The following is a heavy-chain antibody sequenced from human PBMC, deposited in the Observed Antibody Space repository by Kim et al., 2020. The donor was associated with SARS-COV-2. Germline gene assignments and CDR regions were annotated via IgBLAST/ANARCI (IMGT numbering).Heavy chain of an antibody. J-gene: IGHJ6*02. Sequence: GGSLRLSCAASAFSFRNYDMNWVRQAPGKGLEWVALICCDGGNRDHVDSVKGRFTISRDNSKNTLFLQMNSVRAEDTAVYYCCAAGGGDPCDLDVWGQGTTVTVSS. D-gene: IGHD3-16*01. CDR3: CAAGGGDPCDLDV. CDR2: ICCDGGNR. CDR1: AFSFRNYD. V-gene: IGHV3-30*02.